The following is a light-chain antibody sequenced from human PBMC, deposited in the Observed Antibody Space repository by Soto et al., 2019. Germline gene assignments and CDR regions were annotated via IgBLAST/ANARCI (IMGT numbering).Light chain of an antibody. Sequence: DIQMTQSPSSLSPSVGDRVTITCRASRSISDWLAWYQQKPGKAPELLIFDASNLKSGVSSRFSGSGSGTEFTLTISRLQPDDVATYYCLQYSSHPWTCGEGTKVNIK. J-gene: IGKJ1*01. CDR3: LQYSSHPWT. CDR2: DAS. V-gene: IGKV1-5*01. CDR1: RSISDW.